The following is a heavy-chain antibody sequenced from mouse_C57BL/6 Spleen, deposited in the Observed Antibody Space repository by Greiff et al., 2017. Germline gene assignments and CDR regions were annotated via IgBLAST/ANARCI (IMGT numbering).Heavy chain of an antibody. Sequence: QVQLQQPGAELVKPGASVKLSCKASGYTFTSYWMPWVKQRPGQGLEWIGEIDPSDSYTNYTQKFKGKATLTVDTSSSTDYMQLSSLTSEDAAVYYCAFMITDFDYWGQGTTLTVSS. J-gene: IGHJ2*01. CDR3: AFMITDFDY. CDR2: IDPSDSYT. CDR1: GYTFTSYW. D-gene: IGHD2-4*01. V-gene: IGHV1-50*01.